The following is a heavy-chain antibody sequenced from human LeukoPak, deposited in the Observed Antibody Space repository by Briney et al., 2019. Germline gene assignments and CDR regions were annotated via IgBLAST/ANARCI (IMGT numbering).Heavy chain of an antibody. CDR1: GFTFSGYE. Sequence: GGSLRLSCAASGFTFSGYEIHWVRQAAGKGLEWVSDIRPGDGSTCYADSVKGRFTISRDNAKTSLFLQLNSLRAEDTAIYYCAREYISGWFDYWGQGTLVTVSS. CDR2: IRPGDGST. J-gene: IGHJ4*02. CDR3: AREYISGWFDY. D-gene: IGHD6-19*01. V-gene: IGHV3-48*03.